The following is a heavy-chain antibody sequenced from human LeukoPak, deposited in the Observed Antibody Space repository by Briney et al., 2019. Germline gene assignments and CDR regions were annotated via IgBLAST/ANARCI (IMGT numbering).Heavy chain of an antibody. D-gene: IGHD2-15*01. J-gene: IGHJ6*03. CDR3: ARGPLCCTGGSCYCQDYYYYYMDV. CDR2: ITSSSSYI. V-gene: IGHV3-21*06. CDR1: GFTFSSYA. Sequence: GGSLRLSCAASGFTFSSYAMSWVRQAPGKGLEWVSSITSSSSYIYYADSMKGRFTISRDNAKNSLYLQMNSLRAEDTAVYYCARGPLCCTGGSCYCQDYYYYYMDVRGKGTTVTVSS.